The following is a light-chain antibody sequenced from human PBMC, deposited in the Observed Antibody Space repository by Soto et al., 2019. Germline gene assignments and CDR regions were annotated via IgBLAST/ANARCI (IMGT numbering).Light chain of an antibody. CDR3: QQSYKILT. V-gene: IGKV1-39*01. J-gene: IGKJ4*01. CDR2: AAS. Sequence: DLQLTQSPASLSASVGDRVTITCRASDNIGSNLNWYQHQTGTAPKLLIYAASSLQGGVPSRFSGSGYGTQFTLTISGLQTEDFATYYCQQSYKILTFGGGTGVDI. CDR1: DNIGSN.